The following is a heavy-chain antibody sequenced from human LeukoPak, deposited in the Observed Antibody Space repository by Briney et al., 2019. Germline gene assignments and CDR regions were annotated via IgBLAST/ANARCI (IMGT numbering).Heavy chain of an antibody. Sequence: ASVKVSCKASGYTFTSYGISWVRQASGQGLEWMGWISAYNGNTNYAQKLQGRVTMTTDTSTSTAYMELRSLRSDDTAVYYCARDFARGDIVVVPAAIGPFDGMDVWGKGTTVTVSS. CDR1: GYTFTSYG. CDR3: ARDFARGDIVVVPAAIGPFDGMDV. CDR2: ISAYNGNT. D-gene: IGHD2-2*01. V-gene: IGHV1-18*04. J-gene: IGHJ6*04.